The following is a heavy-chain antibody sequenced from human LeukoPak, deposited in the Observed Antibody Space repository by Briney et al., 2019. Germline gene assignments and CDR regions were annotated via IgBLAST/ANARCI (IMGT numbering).Heavy chain of an antibody. D-gene: IGHD4-17*01. V-gene: IGHV3-23*01. CDR3: AREGGYGDYGGSDAFDI. Sequence: GGSLRLSCAASGITFSSYGMSWVRQAPGKGLEWVSSISSTGGTTYYADSVKGRFTISRDNSKNTLYLQMNSLRAEDTAVYYCAREGGYGDYGGSDAFDIWGQGTMVTVSS. CDR2: ISSTGGTT. CDR1: GITFSSYG. J-gene: IGHJ3*02.